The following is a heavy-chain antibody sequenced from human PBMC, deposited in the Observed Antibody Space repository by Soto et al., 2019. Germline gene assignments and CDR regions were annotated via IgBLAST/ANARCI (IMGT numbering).Heavy chain of an antibody. D-gene: IGHD2-15*01. Sequence: SETLSLTCTVSGVSITNHYWTWIRQPPGKGLEWIGNIHYSGSTNYSPSLKSRVIISVDTSEKQSSLKLSSVTTADTAVYYCTGGGGGHTFDYWRQGTLVTVSS. CDR3: TGGGGGHTFDY. J-gene: IGHJ4*02. CDR2: IHYSGST. V-gene: IGHV4-59*11. CDR1: GVSITNHY.